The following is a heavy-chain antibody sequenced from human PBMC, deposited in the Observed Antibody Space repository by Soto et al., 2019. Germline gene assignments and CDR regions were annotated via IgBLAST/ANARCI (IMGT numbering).Heavy chain of an antibody. CDR2: ISGSGGTT. V-gene: IGHV3-23*01. CDR3: AKHRAGFGSGSDTYYFDV. Sequence: EVPLLESGGDLVQPGGSLRLSCIASGVTFSTYAMSWVRQAPGKGLEWVSAISGSGGTTYYADSVKGRFTISRDNSKNTLYLQMNSLRAEDTAVYYCAKHRAGFGSGSDTYYFDVWGQGTLVTVSS. D-gene: IGHD3-10*01. CDR1: GVTFSTYA. J-gene: IGHJ4*02.